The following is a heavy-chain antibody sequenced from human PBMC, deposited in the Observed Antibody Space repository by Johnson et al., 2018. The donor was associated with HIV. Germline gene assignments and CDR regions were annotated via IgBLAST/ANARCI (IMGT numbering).Heavy chain of an antibody. CDR3: ARDGVYSSPHDGFDS. D-gene: IGHD6-13*01. V-gene: IGHV3-7*05. Sequence: VQLVESGGGVVQPGRSLRLSCAASGFTFGNYWMSWVRQAPGKGLEWLANIKEDGSEDYYVDSLKGRFTISRDNAQKSLYLQMASLRVEDSAVYYCARDGVYSSPHDGFDSWGQGTIVTVAS. CDR1: GFTFGNYW. J-gene: IGHJ3*02. CDR2: IKEDGSED.